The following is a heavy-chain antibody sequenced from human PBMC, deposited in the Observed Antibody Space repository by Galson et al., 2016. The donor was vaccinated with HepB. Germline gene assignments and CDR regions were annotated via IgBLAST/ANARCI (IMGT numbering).Heavy chain of an antibody. CDR2: ISYDETKK. J-gene: IGHJ6*03. Sequence: SLRLSCAASGFIFSTYGMHWVRQAPGKGLEWVAGISYDETKKYYADSVKGRFIISRDDSKNTLHLQMNSLTAEDTAVYFCARTSYRECTGTHCVNFRYYYYFMDVWGKGTTVTVSS. CDR3: ARTSYRECTGTHCVNFRYYYYFMDV. V-gene: IGHV3-30*03. CDR1: GFIFSTYG. D-gene: IGHD2-8*02.